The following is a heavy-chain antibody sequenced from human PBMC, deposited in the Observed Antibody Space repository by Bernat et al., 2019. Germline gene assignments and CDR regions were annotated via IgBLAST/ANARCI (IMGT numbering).Heavy chain of an antibody. D-gene: IGHD2-8*01. Sequence: GQGVEAGGGGVQPERALRLPCAASGFTLSSYGMFWVRQAAGKGLAWVAIIWNDGSNTYYVDPVKGRFTIPRDSSKNTVYLQMNSLRSEDTAVYYCARRGRRWSFDYWGQGTLVTVSS. CDR1: GFTLSSYG. CDR2: IWNDGSNT. CDR3: ARRGRRWSFDY. V-gene: IGHV3-33*01. J-gene: IGHJ4*02.